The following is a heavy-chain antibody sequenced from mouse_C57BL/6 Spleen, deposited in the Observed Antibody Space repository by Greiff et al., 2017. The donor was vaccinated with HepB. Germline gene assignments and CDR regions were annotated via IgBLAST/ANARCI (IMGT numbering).Heavy chain of an antibody. J-gene: IGHJ4*01. CDR3: ARGGYYEGYYAMDY. CDR1: GFSLTSYG. D-gene: IGHD2-4*01. CDR2: IWRGGST. V-gene: IGHV2-2*01. Sequence: VQLQQSGPGLVQPSQSLSITCTVSGFSLTSYGVHWVRQSPGKGLEWLGVIWRGGSTDYNAAFISRLSISKDNSKSQVFFKMNSLQADDTAIYYCARGGYYEGYYAMDYWGQGTSVTVSS.